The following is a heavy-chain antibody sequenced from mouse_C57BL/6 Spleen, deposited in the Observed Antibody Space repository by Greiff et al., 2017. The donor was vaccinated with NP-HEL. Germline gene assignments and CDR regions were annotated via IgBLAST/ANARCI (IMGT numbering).Heavy chain of an antibody. J-gene: IGHJ1*03. V-gene: IGHV5-6*01. CDR2: ISSGGSYT. D-gene: IGHD2-3*01. Sequence: DVQLVESGGDLVKPGGSLKLSCAASGFTFSSYGMSWVRQTPDKRLEWVATISSGGSYTYYPDSVKGRFTISRDNAKNTLYLQMSSLKSEDTAMYYCARHERPYDGYYRYFDVWGTGTTVTVSS. CDR3: ARHERPYDGYYRYFDV. CDR1: GFTFSSYG.